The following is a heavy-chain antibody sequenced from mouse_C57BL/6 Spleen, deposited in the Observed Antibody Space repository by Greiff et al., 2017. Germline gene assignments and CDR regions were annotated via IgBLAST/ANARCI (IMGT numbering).Heavy chain of an antibody. J-gene: IGHJ2*01. D-gene: IGHD1-1*01. V-gene: IGHV1-81*01. Sequence: QVQLKESGPELARPGASVKLSCKASGYTFTSYGISWVKQRTGQGLEWIGGIYPRGGNTYYNEKFTGKAPLTADKSSSTAYMVLRSLTSEDSAVYFGARRALAVVAPFDYWGKGTTLTVSS. CDR3: ARRALAVVAPFDY. CDR2: IYPRGGNT. CDR1: GYTFTSYG.